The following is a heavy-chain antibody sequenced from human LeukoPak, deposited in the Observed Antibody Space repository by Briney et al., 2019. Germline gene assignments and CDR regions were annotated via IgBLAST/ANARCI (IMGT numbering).Heavy chain of an antibody. CDR1: GGSISSYY. CDR2: IYASGST. V-gene: IGHV4-4*07. D-gene: IGHD6-6*01. Sequence: SETLSLTCTVSGGSISSYYWSWIRQPAGKGLEWIGRIYASGSTYYNPSLKNRVTMSVDTSKNQFSLRLTTVTAADTAVYYCARDSNLEYSSSRGLGRWGQGTLVTVSS. CDR3: ARDSNLEYSSSRGLGR. J-gene: IGHJ4*02.